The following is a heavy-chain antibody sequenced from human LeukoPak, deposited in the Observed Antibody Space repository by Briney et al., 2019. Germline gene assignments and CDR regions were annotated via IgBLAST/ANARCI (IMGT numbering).Heavy chain of an antibody. Sequence: ASVKVSCKASGYTSTSYDINWVRQATGQGLEWMGWMNPHSGNTGYAKKFQGRVTMTRNTSISTAYMELSSLRSEDTAVYYCARGEVEMATKYWGQGTLVTVSS. D-gene: IGHD5-24*01. CDR2: MNPHSGNT. CDR3: ARGEVEMATKY. J-gene: IGHJ4*02. V-gene: IGHV1-8*01. CDR1: GYTSTSYD.